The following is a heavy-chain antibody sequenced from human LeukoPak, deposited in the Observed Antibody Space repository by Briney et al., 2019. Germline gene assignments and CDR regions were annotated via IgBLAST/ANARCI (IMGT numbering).Heavy chain of an antibody. D-gene: IGHD4-11*01. V-gene: IGHV3-7*01. CDR3: ARLMTTVSAEFDY. CDR2: IKQDGSEK. Sequence: GGSLRLSCAASGFTFSSYWMSWVRQAPGKGLEWVANIKQDGSEKYYVDSVKGRFTISRDNAKNSLSLQMNSLRAEDTAVYYCARLMTTVSAEFDYWGQGTLVTVSS. CDR1: GFTFSSYW. J-gene: IGHJ4*02.